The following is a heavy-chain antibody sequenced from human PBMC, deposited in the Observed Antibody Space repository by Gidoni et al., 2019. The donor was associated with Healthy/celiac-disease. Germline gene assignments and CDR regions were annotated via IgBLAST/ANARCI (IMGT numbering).Heavy chain of an antibody. J-gene: IGHJ6*02. CDR1: GGTFSSYA. Sequence: QVQLVQSGAEVKKPGSSVKVSCKASGGTFSSYAISWVRQAPGQGLEWMGGIIPIFGTANYAQKFQGRVTITADESTSTAYMELSSLRSEDTAVYYCASGGPDIVVVGYYGMDVWGQGTTVTVSS. V-gene: IGHV1-69*01. D-gene: IGHD2-15*01. CDR3: ASGGPDIVVVGYYGMDV. CDR2: IIPIFGTA.